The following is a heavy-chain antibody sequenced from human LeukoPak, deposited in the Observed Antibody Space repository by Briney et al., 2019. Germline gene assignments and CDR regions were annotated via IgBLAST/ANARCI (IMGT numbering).Heavy chain of an antibody. D-gene: IGHD2-2*01. V-gene: IGHV4-30-4*08. Sequence: SETLSLTCTVSTDSISSSSHHWGWIRQPPGKGLEWIGYIYYSGSTYYNPSLKSRVTISVDTSKNQFSLKLSSVTAADTAVYYCARVVPAALLYYFDYWGQGTLVTVSS. CDR3: ARVVPAALLYYFDY. J-gene: IGHJ4*02. CDR1: TDSISSSSHH. CDR2: IYYSGST.